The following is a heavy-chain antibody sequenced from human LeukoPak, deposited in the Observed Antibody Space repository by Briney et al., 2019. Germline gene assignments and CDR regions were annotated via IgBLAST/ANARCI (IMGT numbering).Heavy chain of an antibody. CDR1: GYSISSGYY. CDR2: IYHSGST. Sequence: SETLSLTCAVSGYSISSGYYWGWIRQPPGKGLEWIGSIYHSGSTYYNPTLKSRVTISVDTSKNQFSLKLSSVTAADTAVYYCARVKPTMVRGVPTPFDYWGQGTLVTVSS. D-gene: IGHD3-10*01. V-gene: IGHV4-38-2*01. J-gene: IGHJ4*02. CDR3: ARVKPTMVRGVPTPFDY.